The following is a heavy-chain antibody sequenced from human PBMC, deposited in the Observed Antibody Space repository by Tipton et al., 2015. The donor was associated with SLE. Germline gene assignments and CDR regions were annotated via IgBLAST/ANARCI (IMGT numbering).Heavy chain of an antibody. CDR3: ARGGYLYSGGFDY. V-gene: IGHV4-59*01. J-gene: IGHJ4*02. Sequence: TLSLTCTVSGGSISSYYWSWIRQPPGKGLEWIGYIYYSGSTNYSPSLKSRVTISVDTSKNQFSLKLSSVTAADTTVYYCARGGYLYSGGFDYWGQGTPVTVSS. D-gene: IGHD1-26*01. CDR2: IYYSGST. CDR1: GGSISSYY.